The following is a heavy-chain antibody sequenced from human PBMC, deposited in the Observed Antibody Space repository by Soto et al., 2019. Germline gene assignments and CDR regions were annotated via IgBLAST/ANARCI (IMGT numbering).Heavy chain of an antibody. J-gene: IGHJ4*02. CDR2: IYYSGST. V-gene: IGHV4-39*01. CDR3: ASRDGDYFH. D-gene: IGHD4-17*01. CDR1: GGSISSSSYY. Sequence: SETLSLTCTVSGGSISSSSYYWGWIRQPPGKGLEWIGSIYYSGSTYYNPSLKSRVTISVDTSKNQFSLKLTSVTAADTAVYYCASRDGDYFHWGQGTLVTVSS.